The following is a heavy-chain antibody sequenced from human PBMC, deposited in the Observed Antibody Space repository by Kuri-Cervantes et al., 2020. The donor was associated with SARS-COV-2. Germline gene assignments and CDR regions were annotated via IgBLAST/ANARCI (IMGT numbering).Heavy chain of an antibody. CDR2: ISYDGSNK. D-gene: IGHD3-3*01. V-gene: IGHV3-30-3*02. Sequence: GESLKISCAASGFTFTSYAMHWVRQAPGKGLEWVALISYDGSNKYYADSVKGRFTISRDNSRNTLYLQMNSLRAEDTAVYYCAKRYQDTIFGVVIDYYYMDVWGKGTTVTVSS. CDR1: GFTFTSYA. CDR3: AKRYQDTIFGVVIDYYYMDV. J-gene: IGHJ6*03.